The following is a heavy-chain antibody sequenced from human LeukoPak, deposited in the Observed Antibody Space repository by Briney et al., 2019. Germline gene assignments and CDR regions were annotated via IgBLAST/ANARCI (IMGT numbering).Heavy chain of an antibody. J-gene: IGHJ5*02. D-gene: IGHD1-26*01. V-gene: IGHV1-2*06. CDR3: ARGTSEWEIKYCRLDP. Sequence: GASVKVSCKASGYTFTGYYIHWVRQAPGQGLEWMGRINPNSGGTNYAQKFQGRVTMTRDTSISTAYMELSRLRSDDTAVYYCARGTSEWEIKYCRLDPWGQGTLVTVSS. CDR2: INPNSGGT. CDR1: GYTFTGYY.